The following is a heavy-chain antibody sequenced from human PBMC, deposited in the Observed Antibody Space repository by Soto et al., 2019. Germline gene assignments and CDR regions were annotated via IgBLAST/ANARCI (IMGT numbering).Heavy chain of an antibody. Sequence: PGGSLRLSCAASGSTFSSYAMSWVRQAPGKWLEWVSAISGSGGSTYYADSVKGRFTISRDNSKNTLYLQMNSLRAEDTAVYYCARGQRFSDWFDPWGQGTLVTVSS. CDR3: ARGQRFSDWFDP. J-gene: IGHJ5*02. D-gene: IGHD3-3*01. CDR1: GSTFSSYA. CDR2: ISGSGGST. V-gene: IGHV3-23*01.